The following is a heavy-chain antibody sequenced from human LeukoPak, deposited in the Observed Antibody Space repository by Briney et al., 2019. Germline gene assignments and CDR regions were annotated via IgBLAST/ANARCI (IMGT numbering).Heavy chain of an antibody. CDR1: GFTFDDYA. J-gene: IGHJ4*02. V-gene: IGHV3-9*01. Sequence: GRSLRLSCAASGFTFDDYAMHWVRQAPGKGLEWVSGISWNSGSIGYADSVKGRFTISRDNAKNSLYLQMNSLRAEDTAVYYCARDHLLLWFGESHFDYWGQGTLVTVSS. CDR2: ISWNSGSI. CDR3: ARDHLLLWFGESHFDY. D-gene: IGHD3-10*01.